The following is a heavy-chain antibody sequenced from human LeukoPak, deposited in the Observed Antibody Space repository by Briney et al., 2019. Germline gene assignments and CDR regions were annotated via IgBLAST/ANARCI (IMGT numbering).Heavy chain of an antibody. CDR1: GGSISSSSYY. Sequence: PSETLSLTCTVAGGSISSSSYYWGWIRQPPWKGLEWIGRIYYSGSTYYNPSLKSRVTISVAQSKKQFSLKLSSVTAADTAVYYCARVYRTRPTRISRWFDPWGQGTLVTVSS. J-gene: IGHJ5*02. V-gene: IGHV4-39*07. CDR2: IYYSGST. D-gene: IGHD3-3*02. CDR3: ARVYRTRPTRISRWFDP.